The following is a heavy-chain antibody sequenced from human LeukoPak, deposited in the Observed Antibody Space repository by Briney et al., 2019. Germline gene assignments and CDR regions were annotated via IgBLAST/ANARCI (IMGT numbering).Heavy chain of an antibody. Sequence: GGSLRLSCAASGFTFGSYTMTWVRQAPGKGLEWVSSISSSSSYIYYADSVKGRFTISRDNAKNSLYLQMNSLRAEDTAVYYCARSLYYDSSGYYYEGQFEYFQHWGQGTLVTVSS. J-gene: IGHJ1*01. CDR2: ISSSSSYI. V-gene: IGHV3-21*01. D-gene: IGHD3-22*01. CDR3: ARSLYYDSSGYYYEGQFEYFQH. CDR1: GFTFGSYT.